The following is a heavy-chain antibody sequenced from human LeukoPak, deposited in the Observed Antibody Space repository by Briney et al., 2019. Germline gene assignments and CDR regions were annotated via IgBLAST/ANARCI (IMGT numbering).Heavy chain of an antibody. Sequence: GGSLRLSCAASGFTFSSYGMHWVRRAPGKGLEWVAFIRYDGGNKYYADSVKGRFTISRDNSKNTLYLQMNSLRAEDTAVYYCAKDGGGYYPSYYYYMDVWGKGTTVTISS. CDR2: IRYDGGNK. J-gene: IGHJ6*03. CDR3: AKDGGGYYPSYYYYMDV. V-gene: IGHV3-30*02. CDR1: GFTFSSYG. D-gene: IGHD3-22*01.